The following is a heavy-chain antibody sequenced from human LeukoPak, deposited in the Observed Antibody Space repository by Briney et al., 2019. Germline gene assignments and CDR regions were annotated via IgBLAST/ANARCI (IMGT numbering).Heavy chain of an antibody. D-gene: IGHD1-26*01. J-gene: IGHJ4*02. CDR1: GFTFSAYA. Sequence: PGGSLRLSCAASGFTFSAYAMHWVRQAPGKGLEWVAVILYDGTNKYYADSVKGRFTISRDNSQNTLYLQMNSLRGEDTAVYYCARSNNIVGATYFDYWGQGTLVTVSS. CDR2: ILYDGTNK. V-gene: IGHV3-30-3*01. CDR3: ARSNNIVGATYFDY.